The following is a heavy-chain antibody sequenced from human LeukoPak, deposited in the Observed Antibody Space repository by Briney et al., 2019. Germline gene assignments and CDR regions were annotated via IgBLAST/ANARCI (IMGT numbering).Heavy chain of an antibody. Sequence: SETLSLTCSVSGGTISSYYWTWIRQPAGKGLEWIGHIYTTGTTNYNPSVKSRVTMSTDTSKSQFSLRLTSVTAADTAVYYCARVYYSRFDPWGQGTLVTVSS. CDR1: GGTISSYY. J-gene: IGHJ5*02. CDR2: IYTTGTT. V-gene: IGHV4-4*07. CDR3: ARVYYSRFDP. D-gene: IGHD3-10*01.